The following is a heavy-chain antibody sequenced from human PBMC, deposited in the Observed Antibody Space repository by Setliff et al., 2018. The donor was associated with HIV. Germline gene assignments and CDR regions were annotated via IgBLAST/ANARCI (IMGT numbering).Heavy chain of an antibody. J-gene: IGHJ4*02. D-gene: IGHD6-13*01. CDR2: INAGNGDT. CDR1: GDTFTNYA. V-gene: IGHV1-3*01. Sequence: ASVKVSCKASGDTFTNYALHWVRQAPGQRREWTGWINAGNGDTKSSQKFQGRVTITRDTSARTAYMELSSLRSEDTGVYSCAIGSSNWPHRPNNYYFDYWGQGTPVTVSS. CDR3: AIGSSNWPHRPNNYYFDY.